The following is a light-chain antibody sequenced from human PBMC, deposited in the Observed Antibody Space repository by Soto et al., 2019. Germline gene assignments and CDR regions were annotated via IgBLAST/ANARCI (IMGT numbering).Light chain of an antibody. Sequence: DIVLTQSPGTLSLSPGERATLSCRASQSVGSSFLAWYQQKPGQAPRFLIYRASTRATGIPARFSGSGSGTECTLTISSLQSEDVAVYYCQQYGTSPINLGQGTRLEIK. CDR2: RAS. V-gene: IGKV3-20*01. J-gene: IGKJ5*01. CDR1: QSVGSSF. CDR3: QQYGTSPIN.